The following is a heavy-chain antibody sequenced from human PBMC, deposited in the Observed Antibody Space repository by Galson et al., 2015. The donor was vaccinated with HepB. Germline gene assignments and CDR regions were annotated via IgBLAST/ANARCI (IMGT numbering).Heavy chain of an antibody. CDR2: ISGSAGST. CDR3: AKDYYGDYSFHH. CDR1: GFTFSSCA. Sequence: SLRLSCAASGFTFSSCAMNWVRQAPGKGLEWVSAISGSAGSTYYADSVKGRFTISRDNSKNTLYLQMNSLRAEDTAVYYCAKDYYGDYSFHHWGQGTLVTVSS. D-gene: IGHD4-17*01. V-gene: IGHV3-23*01. J-gene: IGHJ1*01.